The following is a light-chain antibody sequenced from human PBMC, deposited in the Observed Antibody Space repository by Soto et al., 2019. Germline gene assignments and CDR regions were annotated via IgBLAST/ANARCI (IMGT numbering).Light chain of an antibody. J-gene: IGLJ3*02. CDR1: SSDIGASNY. Sequence: QSALTQPPSASGSPGQSVTISCTGTSSDIGASNYVSWYQQHPGKAPKLMICEVNKRPSGVPDRFSGSKSGNTASLTVSGIQAEDEADYYCSSYAGSNNFVVFGGGTKLTV. V-gene: IGLV2-8*01. CDR2: EVN. CDR3: SSYAGSNNFVV.